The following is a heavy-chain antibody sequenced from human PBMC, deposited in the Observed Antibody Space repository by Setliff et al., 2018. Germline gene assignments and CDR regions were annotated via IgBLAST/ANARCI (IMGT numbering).Heavy chain of an antibody. Sequence: PGGSLRLSCAASGFTFSSYWMSWVRQAPGKGLEWVGRIKSKTDGGTTDYAAPVKGRFTISRDDSKNTLYLQMNSLKTEDTAVYYCTTSLRYFDWSPTDYWGQGTQVTVSS. J-gene: IGHJ4*02. V-gene: IGHV3-15*01. CDR2: IKSKTDGGTT. CDR1: GFTFSSYW. CDR3: TTSLRYFDWSPTDY. D-gene: IGHD3-9*01.